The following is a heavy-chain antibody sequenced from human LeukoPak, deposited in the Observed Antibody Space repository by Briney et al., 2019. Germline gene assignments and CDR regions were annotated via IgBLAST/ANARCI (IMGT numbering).Heavy chain of an antibody. CDR1: GDSISSGYY. CDR3: ARYYDGSGSPRFDP. CDR2: IHHSGSS. V-gene: IGHV4-38-2*02. Sequence: SETLSLTCTVSGDSISSGYYWGWIRQPLGRGLEWIGSIHHSGSSYYNPSLKSRVTISVDTSKNQFSLKLSSVTAADTAVHYCARYYDGSGSPRFDPWGQGTLVTVSS. J-gene: IGHJ5*02. D-gene: IGHD3-22*01.